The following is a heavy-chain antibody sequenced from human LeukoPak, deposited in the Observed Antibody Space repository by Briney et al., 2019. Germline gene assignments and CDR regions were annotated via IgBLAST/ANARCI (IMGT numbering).Heavy chain of an antibody. CDR2: IYTSGTT. CDR3: TRDTGTTGEVKFDP. CDR1: GNSFGNYY. Sequence: SETLSLTCTVSGNSFGNYYWSWIRQPAGKGLEWVGRIYTSGTTTYNPSLKSRVTMSVDTSKNQFSLRLSSVTAADTAVYFCTRDTGTTGEVKFDPWGQGTLVTVSS. D-gene: IGHD4-17*01. V-gene: IGHV4-4*07. J-gene: IGHJ5*02.